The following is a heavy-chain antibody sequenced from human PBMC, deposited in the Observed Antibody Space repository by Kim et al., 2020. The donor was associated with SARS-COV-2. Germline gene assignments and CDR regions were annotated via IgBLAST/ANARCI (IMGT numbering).Heavy chain of an antibody. Sequence: GNGDTKYSQKFQGRVTITRDTSATTAYLEVSSLRSEDTAVYYCARRGYDSWGQGALVTVSS. J-gene: IGHJ4*02. V-gene: IGHV1-3*01. D-gene: IGHD5-12*01. CDR2: GNGDT. CDR3: ARRGYDS.